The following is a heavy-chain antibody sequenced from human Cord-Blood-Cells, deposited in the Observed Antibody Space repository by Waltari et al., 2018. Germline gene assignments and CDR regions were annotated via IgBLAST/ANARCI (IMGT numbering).Heavy chain of an antibody. CDR1: GGSFSGYY. D-gene: IGHD2-2*01. CDR3: ARGLKGGDIVVVPAAMGGMDV. CDR2: INHSGRT. J-gene: IGHJ6*02. V-gene: IGHV4-34*01. Sequence: QVQLQQWGAGLLKPSETLSLTCAVYGGSFSGYYWSWIRQPPGKGLEWIGEINHSGRTNYNPSLKSRVTISVDTSKNQFSLKLSSGTAADTAVYYCARGLKGGDIVVVPAAMGGMDVWGQGTTVTVSS.